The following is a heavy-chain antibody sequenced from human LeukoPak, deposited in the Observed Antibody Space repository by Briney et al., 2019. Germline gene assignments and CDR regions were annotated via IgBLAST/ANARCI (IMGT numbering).Heavy chain of an antibody. V-gene: IGHV3-33*01. CDR3: ARVLCSGGTCLDAFDI. Sequence: GGSLRLSCVASGFTFSSYGMYWVRQAPGKGLEWVAVIWYDGSNKYYADSVKGRFTISRDNSKNTLYLQMNSLRAEDTAVYYCARVLCSGGTCLDAFDIWGQGTMVSVSS. D-gene: IGHD2-15*01. CDR2: IWYDGSNK. CDR1: GFTFSSYG. J-gene: IGHJ3*02.